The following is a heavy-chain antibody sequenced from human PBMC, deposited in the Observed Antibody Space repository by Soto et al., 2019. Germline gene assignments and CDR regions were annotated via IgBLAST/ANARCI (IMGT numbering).Heavy chain of an antibody. CDR1: GFTFSSYA. Sequence: GGSLRLSCAASGFTFSSYAMSWVRQAPGKGLEWVSAISGSGGSTYYADSVKGRFTISRDNSKNTLYLQMNSLRAEDTAVYYCAKDAVAGSPQVVCMDVWGQGTTVTVSS. V-gene: IGHV3-23*01. CDR3: AKDAVAGSPQVVCMDV. CDR2: ISGSGGST. J-gene: IGHJ6*02. D-gene: IGHD6-19*01.